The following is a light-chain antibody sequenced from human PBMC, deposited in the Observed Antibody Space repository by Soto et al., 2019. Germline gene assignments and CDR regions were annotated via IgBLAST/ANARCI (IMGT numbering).Light chain of an antibody. V-gene: IGKV3-15*01. CDR2: DAS. Sequence: DIVMTQSPSTLSASPGERATLSCRASQSVSSWLAWYQQKPGQAPKLLIYDASARASGIPARFSGSGSGTKFTLTIASLQSDDFATYYCQQYYTFSGTFGQGTKVDIK. CDR3: QQYYTFSGT. J-gene: IGKJ1*01. CDR1: QSVSSW.